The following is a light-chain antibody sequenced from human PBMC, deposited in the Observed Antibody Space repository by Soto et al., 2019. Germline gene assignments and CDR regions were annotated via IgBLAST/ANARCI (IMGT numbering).Light chain of an antibody. J-gene: IGKJ2*01. CDR2: GAS. CDR3: QQSYRSPYT. Sequence: DIQMTQSPPSLFASVGDRVTDTCRASQSINIYLNWYQQKPGKAPTLLIYGASSLQSGVPSRFSGGGSRTDFTLTISALQPEDFATYYCQQSYRSPYTFGQGTKLEI. CDR1: QSINIY. V-gene: IGKV1-39*01.